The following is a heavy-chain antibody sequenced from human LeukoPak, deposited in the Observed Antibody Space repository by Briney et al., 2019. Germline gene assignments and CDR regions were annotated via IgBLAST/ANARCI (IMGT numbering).Heavy chain of an antibody. CDR3: TIVGAPSDY. CDR1: GFTFSGSA. V-gene: IGHV3-73*01. Sequence: GGSLKLSCAASGFTFSGSAMHWVRQASGKGLEWVGRIRSKANSYATAYAASVKGRFTISRDDSKNTAYLQMNSLKTEDTAVYYCTIVGAPSDYWGQGTLVTVSS. D-gene: IGHD1-26*01. J-gene: IGHJ4*02. CDR2: IRSKANSYAT.